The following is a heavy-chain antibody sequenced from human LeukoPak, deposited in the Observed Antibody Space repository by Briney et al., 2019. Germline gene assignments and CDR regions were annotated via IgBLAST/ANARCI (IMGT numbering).Heavy chain of an antibody. V-gene: IGHV3-30-3*01. CDR2: ISYDGSNK. CDR1: GFTFSSYA. D-gene: IGHD5-18*01. J-gene: IGHJ4*02. CDR3: ARDSLPYTYGSLDY. Sequence: GRSLRLSCVASGFTFSSYAMHWVRQAPGKGLEWVAVISYDGSNKYYADSVKGRFTISRDNSKNTLYLQMNSLRAEDTAVYYCARDSLPYTYGSLDYWGQGTLVTVSS.